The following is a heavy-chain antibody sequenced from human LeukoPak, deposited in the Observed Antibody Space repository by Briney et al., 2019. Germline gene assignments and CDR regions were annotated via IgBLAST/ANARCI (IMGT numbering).Heavy chain of an antibody. D-gene: IGHD3-22*01. CDR2: TNYSGGA. CDR3: ARADDSSGYRLYYFDY. J-gene: IGHJ4*02. V-gene: IGHV4-31*03. CDR1: GGSISSGGYY. Sequence: SETLSLTCTVSGGSISSGGYYWTWIRQHPGKGLEWIGYTNYSGGAYYNPSLKSRVTISVDTSKNHFSLKLSSVTAADTAVYYCARADDSSGYRLYYFDYWGQGTLVTVSS.